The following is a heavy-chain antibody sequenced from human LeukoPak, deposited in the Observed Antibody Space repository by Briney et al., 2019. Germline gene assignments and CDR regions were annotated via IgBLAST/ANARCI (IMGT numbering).Heavy chain of an antibody. CDR3: ARDPYYDFWILDY. CDR1: GYTFTGYY. D-gene: IGHD3-3*01. V-gene: IGHV1-2*02. J-gene: IGHJ4*02. Sequence: ASVKVSCEASGYTFTGYYMHWVRQAPGQGLEWMGWINPNSGGTNYAQKFQGRVTMTRDTSISTAYMELSRLRSDDTAVYYCARDPYYDFWILDYWGQGTLVTVSS. CDR2: INPNSGGT.